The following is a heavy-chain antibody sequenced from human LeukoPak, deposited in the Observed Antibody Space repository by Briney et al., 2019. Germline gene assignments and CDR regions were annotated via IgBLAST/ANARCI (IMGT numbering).Heavy chain of an antibody. CDR2: ISYDGSSK. Sequence: GGSLRLSCAVSGFTFSSYAMHWVRQAPGKGLEWVAVISYDGSSKYYAESVKGRFTISRDNFKNTLHLQMNSLRVEDTAVYYCARERVVTAQTFDPWGQGTLVTVSS. V-gene: IGHV3-30-3*01. D-gene: IGHD2-21*02. J-gene: IGHJ5*02. CDR1: GFTFSSYA. CDR3: ARERVVTAQTFDP.